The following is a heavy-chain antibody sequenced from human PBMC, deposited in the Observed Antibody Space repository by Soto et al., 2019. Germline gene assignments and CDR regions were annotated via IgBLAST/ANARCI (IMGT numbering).Heavy chain of an antibody. V-gene: IGHV3-30*19. J-gene: IGHJ3*01. CDR2: ISYDGSNK. Sequence: QVQLVESGGGVVQPGRSLRLSCAASGFPFSSYGMHWVRQAPGKGLEWVAVISYDGSNKYYADSVKGRFTISRDNSKNTLYLQMNSLRAEDTAVYYCAREVITTNWGQGTMVTVSS. CDR1: GFPFSSYG. CDR3: AREVITTN. D-gene: IGHD3-10*01.